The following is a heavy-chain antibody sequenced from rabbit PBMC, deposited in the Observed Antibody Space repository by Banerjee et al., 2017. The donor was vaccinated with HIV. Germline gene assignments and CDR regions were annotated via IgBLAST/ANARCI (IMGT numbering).Heavy chain of an antibody. CDR1: GFSFSSSYY. CDR3: ARAYYYTGSSSGTYKYGMDL. CDR2: ISGSSGKT. D-gene: IGHD1-1*01. J-gene: IGHJ6*01. Sequence: QSLEESGGDLVKPGASLTLTCTASGFSFSSSYYMCWVRQAPGKGLEWIACISGSSGKTYYASWAKGRFTISKTSSTTVTLQMTSLTGADTATYFCARAYYYTGSSSGTYKYGMDLWGPGTLVTVS. V-gene: IGHV1S40*01.